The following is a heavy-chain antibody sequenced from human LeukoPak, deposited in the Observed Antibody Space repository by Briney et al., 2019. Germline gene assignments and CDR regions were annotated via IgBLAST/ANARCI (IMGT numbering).Heavy chain of an antibody. CDR2: ISSGSNYI. CDR1: GFSFSSYG. Sequence: GGSLRLSCAVSGFSFSSYGINWVRQAPGKGLEWVSFISSGSNYIYYADSVKGRFTISRDNAMNPLYLQMNSLRAEDTAVYYCARAGDNTTMVTQWGQGTLVTVSS. CDR3: ARAGDNTTMVTQ. V-gene: IGHV3-21*01. J-gene: IGHJ4*02. D-gene: IGHD5-18*01.